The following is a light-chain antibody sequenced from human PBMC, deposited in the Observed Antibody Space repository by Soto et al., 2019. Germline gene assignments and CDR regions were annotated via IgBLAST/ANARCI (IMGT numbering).Light chain of an antibody. V-gene: IGKV3-11*01. CDR1: HSVSNY. CDR3: QQRSNWPPEVT. Sequence: EIVLTQSPATLSLSPGERGTISCRASHSVSNYLAWYQQKPGQAPRLLIYDASNRATGIPARFSGSGSGTDFILTIRSLEPEDFALYYCQQRSNWPPEVTFGQGTRLDI. J-gene: IGKJ5*01. CDR2: DAS.